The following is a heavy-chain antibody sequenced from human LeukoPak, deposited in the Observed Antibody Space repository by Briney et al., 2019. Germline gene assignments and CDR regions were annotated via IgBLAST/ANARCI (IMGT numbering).Heavy chain of an antibody. CDR1: GFIFSSYV. V-gene: IGHV3-64D*06. D-gene: IGHD6-19*01. J-gene: IGHJ4*02. CDR3: ARDREYASGTLGY. Sequence: GGSLRLSCSASGFIFSSYVMHWVRQAPGKGLEYVSAISSNGGSTYYADSVKGRFTISRDNSKNTLYLQMSSLRAEDTAVYYCARDREYASGTLGYWGQGTLVTVSS. CDR2: ISSNGGST.